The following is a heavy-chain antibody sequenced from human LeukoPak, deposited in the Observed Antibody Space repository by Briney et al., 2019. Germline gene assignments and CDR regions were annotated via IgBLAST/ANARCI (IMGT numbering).Heavy chain of an antibody. CDR1: GFTFISYA. CDR2: ISYSSGSI. V-gene: IGHV3-9*01. CDR3: AKDRGGSSELGDAFDV. J-gene: IGHJ3*01. Sequence: PGGSLRLSCAASGFTFISYAMHWVRQAPGKGLEWVSGISYSSGSIGYVDSVKGRFTISRDNAKNSLYLQMNSLRVEDTALYYCAKDRGGSSELGDAFDVWGQGTMVRVSS. D-gene: IGHD1-26*01.